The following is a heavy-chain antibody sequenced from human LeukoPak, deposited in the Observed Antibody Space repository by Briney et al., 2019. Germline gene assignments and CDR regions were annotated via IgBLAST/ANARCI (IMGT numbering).Heavy chain of an antibody. D-gene: IGHD6-13*01. Sequence: SETLSLTCAVSGGSISSSTSYWGWIRQPPGKGLEWIGTISYSGTTYYNPSLTSRVTISLHTSNNQFSLELSSVTAADTAVYYCARDGIAAAGLYYYYYMDVWGKGTTVTVSS. CDR1: GGSISSSTSY. J-gene: IGHJ6*03. CDR2: ISYSGTT. V-gene: IGHV4-39*07. CDR3: ARDGIAAAGLYYYYYMDV.